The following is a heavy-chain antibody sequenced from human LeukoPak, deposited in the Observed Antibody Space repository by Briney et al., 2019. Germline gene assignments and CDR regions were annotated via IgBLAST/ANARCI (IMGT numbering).Heavy chain of an antibody. CDR3: ARNLLQLWQPNMDV. D-gene: IGHD5-18*01. CDR2: INYSGST. J-gene: IGHJ6*03. Sequence: SETLSLTCAVYGGSFSGYYWSWIRQPPGKGLEWIGEINYSGSTNYNPSLKSRVTISVDTSKNQFSLKLSSVTAADTAVYYCARNLLQLWQPNMDVWGKGTTVTVSS. V-gene: IGHV4-34*01. CDR1: GGSFSGYY.